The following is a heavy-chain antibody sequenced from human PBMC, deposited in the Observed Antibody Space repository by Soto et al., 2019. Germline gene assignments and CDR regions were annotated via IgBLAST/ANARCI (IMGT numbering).Heavy chain of an antibody. CDR1: GFTFSSHS. Sequence: GGSLRLSCAASGFTFSSHSMNWVRQAPGKGLEWVSSISSSSSYIYYADSVKGRFTISRDNAKDSLYLQMNSLRAEDTAVYYCARDYFGWFDPWGQGTLVTVSS. J-gene: IGHJ5*02. V-gene: IGHV3-21*01. CDR3: ARDYFGWFDP. D-gene: IGHD1-26*01. CDR2: ISSSSSYI.